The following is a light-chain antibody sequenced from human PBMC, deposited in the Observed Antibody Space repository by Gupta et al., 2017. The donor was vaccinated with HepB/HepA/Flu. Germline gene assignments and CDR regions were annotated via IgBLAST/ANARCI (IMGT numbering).Light chain of an antibody. J-gene: IGLJ1*01. V-gene: IGLV2-11*01. CDR3: CSYAVSDTYV. CDR2: DVS. CDR1: SSDVGAYSY. Sequence: QSALTQPRSVSGSPGQSVTISCTGTSSDVGAYSYVSWFQQRPGIVPKLIIYDVSKRPSGVPDRFSGSQSGNTAPLTISGLQAEDEADYYCCSYAVSDTYVFGTGTKVTVL.